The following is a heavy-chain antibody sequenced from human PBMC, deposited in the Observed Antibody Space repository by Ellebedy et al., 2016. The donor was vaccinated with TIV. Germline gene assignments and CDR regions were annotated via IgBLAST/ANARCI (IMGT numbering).Heavy chain of an antibody. V-gene: IGHV3-11*01. Sequence: PGGSLRLSCVASGLTFTDSYMSWLRQAPGKGLEWVSYISPTVNIIPYADSVKGRFTISRDNARNSLYLQMNSLRAEDKAVYYCARETAWYFDRWGRGTLVTVSS. CDR2: ISPTVNII. CDR3: ARETAWYFDR. CDR1: GLTFTDSY. J-gene: IGHJ2*01.